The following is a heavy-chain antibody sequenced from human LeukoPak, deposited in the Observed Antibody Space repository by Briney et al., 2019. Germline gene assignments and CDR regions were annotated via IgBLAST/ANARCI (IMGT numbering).Heavy chain of an antibody. CDR2: IYPGDSDT. D-gene: IGHD2-2*01. CDR3: ARLRVVVPAAHSPQYYFDY. J-gene: IGHJ4*02. V-gene: IGHV5-51*01. CDR1: GYSFTNYW. Sequence: GESLKISCKGSGYSFTNYWIGWVRQMPGKGLEWMGIIYPGDSDTRYSPSFQGQVTISADKSISTAYLQWSSLKASDTAMYYCARLRVVVPAAHSPQYYFDYWGQGTLVTVSS.